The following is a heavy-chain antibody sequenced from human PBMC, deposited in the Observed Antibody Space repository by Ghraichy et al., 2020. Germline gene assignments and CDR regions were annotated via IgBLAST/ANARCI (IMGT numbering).Heavy chain of an antibody. CDR1: GFTVSSNY. Sequence: GESLNICCAASGFTVSSNYMSWVRQAPGKGLEWVSLIYSGGSTYYADSVKGRFTISRDNSKNTLYLQMTSLRAEDTAVYYCARESMTYYDSSGYFGWFDPWGQGTLVTVSS. CDR2: IYSGGST. CDR3: ARESMTYYDSSGYFGWFDP. J-gene: IGHJ5*02. D-gene: IGHD3-22*01. V-gene: IGHV3-53*01.